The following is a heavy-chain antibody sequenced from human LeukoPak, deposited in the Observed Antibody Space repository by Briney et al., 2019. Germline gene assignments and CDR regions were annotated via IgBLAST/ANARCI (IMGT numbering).Heavy chain of an antibody. Sequence: GGSLRLSCAASGFTFSDYYMSWIRQAPGKGLEWVSYISSSGSTIYYADSVKGRFTISRDNAKNSLYLQMNSLRAEDTALNYCRAQSIAVAGSGTTDYWGQGTLVTVSS. D-gene: IGHD6-19*01. CDR2: ISSSGSTI. CDR1: GFTFSDYY. V-gene: IGHV3-11*01. CDR3: RAQSIAVAGSGTTDY. J-gene: IGHJ4*02.